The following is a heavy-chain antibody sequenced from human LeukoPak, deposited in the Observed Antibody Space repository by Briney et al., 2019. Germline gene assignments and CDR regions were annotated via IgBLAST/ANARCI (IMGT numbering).Heavy chain of an antibody. J-gene: IGHJ3*02. V-gene: IGHV3-9*01. D-gene: IGHD2-2*02. CDR1: GFTFDDYA. CDR3: AKDMCSSTSCYSSSYAFDI. Sequence: SGRSLRLSCAASGFTFDDYAMHWVRQAPGKGLEWVSGISWNRGSIGYADSVKGRFTISRDNAKNSLYLQMNSLRAEDTALYYCAKDMCSSTSCYSSSYAFDIWGQGTMVTVSS. CDR2: ISWNRGSI.